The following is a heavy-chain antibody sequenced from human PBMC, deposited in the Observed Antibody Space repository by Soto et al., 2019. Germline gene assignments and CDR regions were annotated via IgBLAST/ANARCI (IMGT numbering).Heavy chain of an antibody. V-gene: IGHV1-24*01. CDR1: GYSLTELS. CDR3: AAGRGRSALAL. D-gene: IGHD3-10*01. J-gene: IGHJ3*01. Sequence: QVQLVQSGAEVKKPGASVKVSCKVSGYSLTELSMHWVRQAPGKGLEWMANFDSEDGEPISAQQFQGRLTMSEDTSTDTAYMELSRLSSEDTAVYYCAAGRGRSALALWGQGTVVTVSS. CDR2: FDSEDGEP.